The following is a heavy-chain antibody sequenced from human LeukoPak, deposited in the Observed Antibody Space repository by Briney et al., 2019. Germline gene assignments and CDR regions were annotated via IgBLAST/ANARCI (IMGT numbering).Heavy chain of an antibody. D-gene: IGHD6-13*01. Sequence: PGGSLRLSCAASGFTFSSYWMNWVRQAPGKGLEWVANIKQDGSEKYYVDSVKGRFTISRDNAKNSLYLQMNSLRAEDTAVYYCARGAAAGTHYYYYYYMDVWGKGTTVTVSS. J-gene: IGHJ6*03. CDR3: ARGAAAGTHYYYYYYMDV. V-gene: IGHV3-7*01. CDR2: IKQDGSEK. CDR1: GFTFSSYW.